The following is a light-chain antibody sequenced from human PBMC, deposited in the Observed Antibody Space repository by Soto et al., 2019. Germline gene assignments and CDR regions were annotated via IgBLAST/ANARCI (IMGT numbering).Light chain of an antibody. CDR3: TSYTSTSTLV. V-gene: IGLV2-14*01. CDR2: EAR. CDR1: SNDVGANNY. Sequence: QSALTQPASVSGSPGQSITMSGTGTSNDVGANNYVSWYQHHPGKAPKILIYEARNRPSGVSNRFSGSKSGNTASLTISGLQAEDEADYYCTSYTSTSTLVFGGGTKLTVL. J-gene: IGLJ2*01.